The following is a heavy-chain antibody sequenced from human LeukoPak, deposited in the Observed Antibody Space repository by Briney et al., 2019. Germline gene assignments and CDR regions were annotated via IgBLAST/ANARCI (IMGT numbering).Heavy chain of an antibody. CDR2: ISSSLNSI. CDR3: ARTLDYIDY. V-gene: IGHV3-48*01. J-gene: IGHJ4*02. Sequence: GSLRLSCAASGSTFSNYSMNWVRQAPGKGLEWVSFISSSLNSIYYADSVKGRFTISRDNAKNSLYLHMNSLRAEDTAVYYCARTLDYIDYWGQGTLVTVSS. CDR1: GSTFSNYS.